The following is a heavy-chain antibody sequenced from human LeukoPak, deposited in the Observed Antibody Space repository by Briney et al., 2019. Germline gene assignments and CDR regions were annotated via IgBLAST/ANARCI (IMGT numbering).Heavy chain of an antibody. J-gene: IGHJ4*02. CDR2: IWYDGSNK. D-gene: IGHD4-17*01. CDR3: ARGLAVTSGFDY. V-gene: IGHV3-33*01. CDR1: GFTFSSYG. Sequence: PGRSLRLSCAASGFTFSSYGMHWVRQAPGKGLEWVAVIWYDGSNKYYADSVKGRFGISRDNSKNTLYLQMNSLRAEDTAVYYCARGLAVTSGFDYWGQGTLVTVSS.